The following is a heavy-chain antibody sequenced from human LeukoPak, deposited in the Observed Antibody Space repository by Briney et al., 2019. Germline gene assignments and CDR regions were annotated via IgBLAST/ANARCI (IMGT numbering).Heavy chain of an antibody. CDR2: IKEDVSQK. J-gene: IGHJ4*01. CDR1: GFTFSNSW. Sequence: GGSLRISCAASGFTFSNSWMAWVRAAPGRGLEWVANIKEDVSQKNYIDSLKGRFSISSNNTEKSLFLQMNNLRVEDTAVYYGARDSGWNAFDYWGQGTLVTVSS. V-gene: IGHV3-7*03. CDR3: ARDSGWNAFDY. D-gene: IGHD6-25*01.